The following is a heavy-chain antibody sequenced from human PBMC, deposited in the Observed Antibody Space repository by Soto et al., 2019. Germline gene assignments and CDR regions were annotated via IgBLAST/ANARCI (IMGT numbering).Heavy chain of an antibody. J-gene: IGHJ5*02. CDR1: GYTFTSYG. CDR3: ALSLDVLVPAANGP. Sequence: QVQLVQSGAEVKKPGASVKVSCKASGYTFTSYGISWVRQAPGQGLEWMGWISAYNGNTNYAQKLQGRVTMTTDTTTSTAYMELRSLRSDDTAVYYCALSLDVLVPAANGPWGQGTLVTVSA. D-gene: IGHD2-2*01. CDR2: ISAYNGNT. V-gene: IGHV1-18*01.